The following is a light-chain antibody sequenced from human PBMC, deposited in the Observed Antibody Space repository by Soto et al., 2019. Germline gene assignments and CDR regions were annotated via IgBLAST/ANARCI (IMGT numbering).Light chain of an antibody. V-gene: IGKV3-20*01. CDR3: QQYSSSLWT. CDR1: QSVNNNY. Sequence: EIVLTQSPGTLSLSPGERATLSCRASQSVNNNYVAWYQQKPGQAPRLLIHGASRRATGIPDRFSGSGSGTDFTLTISRLGPEDFAVYYCQQYSSSLWTFGQGTKVEIK. CDR2: GAS. J-gene: IGKJ1*01.